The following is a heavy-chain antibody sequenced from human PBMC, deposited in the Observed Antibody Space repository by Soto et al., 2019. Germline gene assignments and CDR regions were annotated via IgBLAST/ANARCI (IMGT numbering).Heavy chain of an antibody. Sequence: ASVKVSCKASGGTFSNFAFSWVRQAPGQGLEWMGGIIPIFGAPKYAQRFQGRVTITADESTNTAYMELSSLRSEDTAVYYCARDPPNWLDRTSPRYYYYYGMDVWG. CDR2: IIPIFGAP. V-gene: IGHV1-69*13. CDR3: ARDPPNWLDRTSPRYYYYYGMDV. J-gene: IGHJ6*02. D-gene: IGHD2-2*01. CDR1: GGTFSNFA.